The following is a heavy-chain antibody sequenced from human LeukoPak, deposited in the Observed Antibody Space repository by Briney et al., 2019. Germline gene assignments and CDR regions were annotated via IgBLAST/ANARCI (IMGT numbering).Heavy chain of an antibody. CDR2: ISHDVKTT. CDR1: GFSFSDSV. CDR3: AKEGYYGWXSSPTFYFDX. V-gene: IGHV3-30-3*02. D-gene: IGHD3-10*01. J-gene: IGHJ4*02. Sequence: GKSLRLSCVASGFSFSDSVIHWVRQAPGKGRECVAVISHDVKTTYYADSAKGRFTISRDNSRNTVFLQMNRLRPEDAAVYYCAKEGYYGWXSSPTFYFDXXGQGTRVTVSS.